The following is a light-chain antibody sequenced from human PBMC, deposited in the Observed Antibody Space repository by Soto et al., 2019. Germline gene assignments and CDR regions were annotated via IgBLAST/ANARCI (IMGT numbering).Light chain of an antibody. CDR2: AAS. CDR1: QGIYNY. CDR3: QKHNGAPFT. J-gene: IGKJ2*01. Sequence: DIQMTQSPSSLSASVGDRVTITCRASQGIYNYLAWYQQKPGKVPKLLIFAASILHSGVPSRFSGSGSGTDFTLNISSLQPEDAATYYCQKHNGAPFTFGQGTKLEIK. V-gene: IGKV1-27*01.